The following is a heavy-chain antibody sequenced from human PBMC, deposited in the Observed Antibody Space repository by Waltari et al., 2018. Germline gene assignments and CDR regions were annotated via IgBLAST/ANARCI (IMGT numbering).Heavy chain of an antibody. J-gene: IGHJ5*02. D-gene: IGHD6-13*01. Sequence: QVQLQQWGAGLLKPSETLSLTCAVYGGSFSGYYWSWIRQPPGKGLEWSGEINHSGSTNYTPSLKSRVTISVDPSKNQFSLKLSSVTAADTAVYYCARGRRSQQQLVRRWFDPWGQGTLVTVSS. CDR2: INHSGST. CDR3: ARGRRSQQQLVRRWFDP. CDR1: GGSFSGYY. V-gene: IGHV4-34*01.